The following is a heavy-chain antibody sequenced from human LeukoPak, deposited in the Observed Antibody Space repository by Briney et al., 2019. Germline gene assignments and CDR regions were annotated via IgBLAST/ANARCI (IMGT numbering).Heavy chain of an antibody. CDR2: IYYNGDT. J-gene: IGHJ4*02. CDR3: AREIGRDTGAGGVFDF. V-gene: IGHV4-59*12. D-gene: IGHD6-13*01. CDR1: GGSISSYY. Sequence: AETLSLTCTVSGGSISSYYRSWIRQPPGKGLEWVGDIYYNGDTNYNPSLTSRVTISVDNSKNQFSLKLTSVRAADTAVYYCAREIGRDTGAGGVFDFWAQGILVTVSS.